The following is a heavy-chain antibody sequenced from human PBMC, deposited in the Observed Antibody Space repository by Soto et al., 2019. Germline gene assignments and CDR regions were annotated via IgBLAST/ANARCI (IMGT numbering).Heavy chain of an antibody. CDR1: GFTFSSYG. D-gene: IGHD6-19*01. V-gene: IGHV3-30*18. CDR2: ISYDGRNK. CDR3: AKDERRAVAGTVDY. Sequence: QVQLVESGGGVVQPGRSLRLSCAASGFTFSSYGMHWVRQGPGTGLEWEAVISYDGRNKYYADSVKGRFTISRDNSKNTLYLQMSSLRAEDTAVYYCAKDERRAVAGTVDYWGQGTLVTVSS. J-gene: IGHJ4*02.